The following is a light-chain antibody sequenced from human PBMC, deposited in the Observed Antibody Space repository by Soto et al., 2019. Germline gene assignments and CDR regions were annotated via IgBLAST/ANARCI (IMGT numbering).Light chain of an antibody. J-gene: IGKJ3*01. Sequence: EIVMTQSPTTLSVSPGDRATLSCRASQNVNDKVAWFQQKPGQAPRLLIIGASTTATGIPARFSGSGSGTEFTLTISSLQSEDFAVYYCQQYNDWPPFTVGPGTKVDMK. CDR3: QQYNDWPPFT. CDR2: GAS. V-gene: IGKV3-15*01. CDR1: QNVNDK.